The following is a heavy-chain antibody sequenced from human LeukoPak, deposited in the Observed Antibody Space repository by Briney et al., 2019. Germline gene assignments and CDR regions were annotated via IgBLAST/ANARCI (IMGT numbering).Heavy chain of an antibody. CDR3: ASAYWNYGLWGYYFDY. V-gene: IGHV3-20*04. J-gene: IGHJ4*02. CDR2: ITWNGAST. Sequence: GGSLRLSCAASGFTFDDYGMNWVRQAPGKGLEWVSGITWNGASTGYTDSVKGRFTISRDNSKNTLYLQMNSLRAEDTAVYYCASAYWNYGLWGYYFDYWGQGTLVTASS. D-gene: IGHD1-7*01. CDR1: GFTFDDYG.